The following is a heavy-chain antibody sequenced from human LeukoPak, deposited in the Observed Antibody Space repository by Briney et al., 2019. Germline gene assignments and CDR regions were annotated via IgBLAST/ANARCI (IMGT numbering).Heavy chain of an antibody. CDR1: GDSISSYY. D-gene: IGHD2-15*01. J-gene: IGHJ4*02. Sequence: PSETLSLTCTISGDSISSYYWNWIRQPPGKGLEWIGYIHYSGSTYYHPSLKNRVTISLDTSKTKFSLRLSSVTAADTAVYFCARGSPSTPDSWGQGTLVTVSS. V-gene: IGHV4-59*01. CDR3: ARGSPSTPDS. CDR2: IHYSGST.